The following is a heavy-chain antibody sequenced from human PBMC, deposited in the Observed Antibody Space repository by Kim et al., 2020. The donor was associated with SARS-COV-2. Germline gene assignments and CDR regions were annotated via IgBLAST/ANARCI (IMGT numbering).Heavy chain of an antibody. Sequence: YYADHVKGRFTISRDKSENTLYLQMNSLRAEDTAVYYCARDTRDYYGMDVWGQGTTVTVSS. J-gene: IGHJ6*02. CDR3: ARDTRDYYGMDV. V-gene: IGHV3-33*01.